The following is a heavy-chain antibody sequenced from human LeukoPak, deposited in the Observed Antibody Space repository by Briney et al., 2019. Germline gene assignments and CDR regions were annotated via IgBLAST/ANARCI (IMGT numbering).Heavy chain of an antibody. CDR1: GFTFSSYA. D-gene: IGHD6-13*01. V-gene: IGHV3-7*03. CDR2: IKQDGSEK. J-gene: IGHJ6*02. Sequence: GGSLRLSCAASGFTFSSYAMSWVRQAPGKGLEWVANIKQDGSEKYYVDSVKGRFTISRDNAKNSLYLQMNSLRAEDTAVYYCALNFGYSKYYGMDVWGQGTTVTVSS. CDR3: ALNFGYSKYYGMDV.